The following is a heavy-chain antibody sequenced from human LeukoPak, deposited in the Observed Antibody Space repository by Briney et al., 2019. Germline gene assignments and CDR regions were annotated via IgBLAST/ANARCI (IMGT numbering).Heavy chain of an antibody. Sequence: ASVKVSCKASGYTFTGYYMHWVRQAPGQGLEWMGWINPNSGGTNYAQKFQGRVTMNRDTSISTAYMEPSTLRSDNADLYYCAREAGYSGYLDYWGQGTLVTVSS. J-gene: IGHJ4*02. CDR2: INPNSGGT. V-gene: IGHV1-2*02. CDR1: GYTFTGYY. CDR3: AREAGYSGYLDY. D-gene: IGHD1-26*01.